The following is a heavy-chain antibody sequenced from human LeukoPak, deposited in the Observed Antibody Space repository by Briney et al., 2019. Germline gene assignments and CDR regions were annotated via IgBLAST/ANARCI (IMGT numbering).Heavy chain of an antibody. J-gene: IGHJ4*02. CDR1: GFTFSNFA. Sequence: GRSLRLSGAASGFTFSNFAMTWVRQAPGKGLEWVSSIVGSSSTYYADSLKGRFTISRDNAKNSLYLQMNSLRAEDTAVYYCARIGAGSSRDYWGQGTLVTVSS. CDR3: ARIGAGSSRDY. D-gene: IGHD6-13*01. V-gene: IGHV3-21*01. CDR2: IVGSSST.